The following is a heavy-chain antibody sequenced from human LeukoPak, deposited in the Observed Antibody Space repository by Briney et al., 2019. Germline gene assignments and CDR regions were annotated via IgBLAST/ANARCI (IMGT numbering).Heavy chain of an antibody. CDR2: IWFDGSNK. CDR3: AAYYDFWSGDY. CDR1: GFTFSSYG. D-gene: IGHD3-3*01. J-gene: IGHJ4*02. Sequence: GGSLRLSCAASGFTFSSYGMHWVRQAPGKGLEWVAIIWFDGSNKYYADSVKGRFTISRDDSKNTLYLQMNSLRAEDTAVYYCAAYYDFWSGDYWGQGTLVTVSS. V-gene: IGHV3-33*01.